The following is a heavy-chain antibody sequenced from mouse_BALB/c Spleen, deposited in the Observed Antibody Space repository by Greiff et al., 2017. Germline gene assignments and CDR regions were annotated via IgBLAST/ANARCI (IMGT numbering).Heavy chain of an antibody. CDR3: ARVTTVGYYFDY. CDR2: IYPGDGDT. Sequence: VQLQQSGAELVRPGSSVKISCKASGYAFSSYWMNWVKQRPGQGLEWIGQIYPGDGDTNYNGKFKGKATLTADKSSSTAYMQLSSLTSEDSAVYFCARVTTVGYYFDYWGQGTTLTVSS. V-gene: IGHV1-80*01. J-gene: IGHJ2*01. D-gene: IGHD1-1*01. CDR1: GYAFSSYW.